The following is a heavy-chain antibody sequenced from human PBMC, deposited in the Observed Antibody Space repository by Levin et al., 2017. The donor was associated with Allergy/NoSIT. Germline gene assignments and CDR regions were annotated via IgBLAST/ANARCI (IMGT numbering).Heavy chain of an antibody. J-gene: IGHJ4*02. Sequence: SQTLSLTCTVSAGSDSSGSYYWSWIRQPPGKGLEWIGYIYFSGSTNYNPSLKSRVTISVDTSKNQFSLKLSSVTAADTSVYYCARGAPYYYDSSGYSRLYYLDYWGQGTLVTVSS. CDR1: AGSDSSGSYY. CDR2: IYFSGST. V-gene: IGHV4-61*01. D-gene: IGHD3-22*01. CDR3: ARGAPYYYDSSGYSRLYYLDY.